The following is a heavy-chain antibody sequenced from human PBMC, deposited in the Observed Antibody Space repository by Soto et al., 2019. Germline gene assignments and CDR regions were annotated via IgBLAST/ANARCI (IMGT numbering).Heavy chain of an antibody. D-gene: IGHD5-18*01. V-gene: IGHV4-34*01. CDR1: GGSFSGYY. Sequence: SETLSLTCAVYGGSFSGYYWSWIRQPPGKGLEWIGEINHSGSTNYNPSLKSRVTISVDTSKNQFSLKLSSVTAADTAVYYCASLRGYSYGYYYYGMDVWGQGTTVT. CDR3: ASLRGYSYGYYYYGMDV. J-gene: IGHJ6*02. CDR2: INHSGST.